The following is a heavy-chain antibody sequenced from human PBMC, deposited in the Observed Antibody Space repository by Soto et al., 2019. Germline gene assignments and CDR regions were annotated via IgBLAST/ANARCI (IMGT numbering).Heavy chain of an antibody. D-gene: IGHD2-21*01. V-gene: IGHV3-48*03. CDR1: GLTFSKFE. J-gene: IGHJ5*02. CDR3: AGVAIVPRPS. Sequence: EVQMVESGGGLVQPGGSLRLSCEVSGLTFSKFEMTWVRQAPGQGLEWVSSISSDGATIYYADSVKGRFTISRDNDKNFLYRQMNMLKGEDPATNSCAGVAIVPRPSWAQGTPV. CDR2: ISSDGATI.